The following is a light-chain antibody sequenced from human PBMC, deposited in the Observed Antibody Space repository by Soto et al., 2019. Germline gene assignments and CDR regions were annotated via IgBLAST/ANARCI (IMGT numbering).Light chain of an antibody. J-gene: IGLJ7*01. Sequence: QSVLTQPPSVSAAPGQKVTISCSGSSSNIGNNYVSWYQQLPGTAPKLLIYDNNKRPSGIPDRFSASKSGTSATLGITGLQTGDEADYYCGTWDSSLSAAVFGGGTQLTV. CDR1: SSNIGNNY. CDR2: DNN. CDR3: GTWDSSLSAAV. V-gene: IGLV1-51*01.